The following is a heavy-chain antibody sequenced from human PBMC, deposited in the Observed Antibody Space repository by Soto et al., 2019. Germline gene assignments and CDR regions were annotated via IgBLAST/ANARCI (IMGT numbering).Heavy chain of an antibody. D-gene: IGHD2-21*01. CDR1: GATLNSGNYY. V-gene: IGHV4-31*03. J-gene: IGHJ5*02. CDR3: ARLRIATNNYKWFDP. CDR2: IYVTGAV. Sequence: SETLSLTCSVSGATLNSGNYYWSWIRQVPGKGLEWIGHIYVTGAVGYNPSLRDRITISQDTSERQFSLNLRLVTAADTAVYYCARLRIATNNYKWFDPWGQGTLVTVSS.